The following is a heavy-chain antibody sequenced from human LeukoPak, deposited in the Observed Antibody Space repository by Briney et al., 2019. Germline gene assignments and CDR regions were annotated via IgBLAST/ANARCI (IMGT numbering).Heavy chain of an antibody. CDR1: GGSFSGYY. CDR2: INHSGST. V-gene: IGHV4-34*01. D-gene: IGHD6-13*01. Sequence: SETLSLTCAVYGGSFSGYYWSWIRQPPGKGLEWIGEINHSGSTNYNPSLKSRVTISVDTSKNQFSLKLSSVTAADTAVYYCAREWSLGYSSSSDTTDAFDIWGQGTMVTVSS. J-gene: IGHJ3*02. CDR3: AREWSLGYSSSSDTTDAFDI.